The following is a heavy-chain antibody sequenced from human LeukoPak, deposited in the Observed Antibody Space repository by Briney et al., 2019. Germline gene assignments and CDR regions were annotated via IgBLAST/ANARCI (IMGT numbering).Heavy chain of an antibody. CDR3: ATYYYDSSGYYPDAFDI. V-gene: IGHV3-33*05. CDR1: GFTFSTPG. J-gene: IGHJ3*02. CDR2: ISYDGNNK. Sequence: GSLRLSCAASGFTFSTPGMHWVRQAPGKGLEWVAVISYDGNNKYYAGSVKGRFTISRANSKNTLYLQMDSLRAEDTAVYYCATYYYDSSGYYPDAFDIWGQGTMVTVST. D-gene: IGHD3-22*01.